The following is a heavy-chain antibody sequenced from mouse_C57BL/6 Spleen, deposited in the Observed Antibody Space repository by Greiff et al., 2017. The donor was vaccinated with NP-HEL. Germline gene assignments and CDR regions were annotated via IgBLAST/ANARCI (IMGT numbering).Heavy chain of an antibody. CDR2: INPNNGGT. CDR3: ARSGDYDWFAY. D-gene: IGHD2-4*01. CDR1: GYTFTDYN. Sequence: VQLQQSGPELVKPGASVKIPCKASGYTFTDYNMDWVKQSHGKSLEWIGDINPNNGGTIYNQKFKGKATLTVDKSSSTAYMELRSLTSEDTAVYYCARSGDYDWFAYWGQGTLVTVSA. V-gene: IGHV1-18*01. J-gene: IGHJ3*01.